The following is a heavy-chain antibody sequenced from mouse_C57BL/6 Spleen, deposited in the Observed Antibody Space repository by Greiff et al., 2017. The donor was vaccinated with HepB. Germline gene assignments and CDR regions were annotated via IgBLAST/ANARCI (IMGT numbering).Heavy chain of an antibody. D-gene: IGHD1-1*01. CDR1: GYTFTSYW. J-gene: IGHJ4*01. Sequence: QVQLQQPGAELVMPGASVKLSCKASGYTFTSYWMHWVKQRPGQGLEWIGEIDPSDSYTNYNQKFKGKSTLTVDKSSSTAYIQLSSLTSEDTAVYYCANLITTTGGAIDYWGQGTTVTVSS. CDR2: IDPSDSYT. V-gene: IGHV1-69*01. CDR3: ANLITTTGGAIDY.